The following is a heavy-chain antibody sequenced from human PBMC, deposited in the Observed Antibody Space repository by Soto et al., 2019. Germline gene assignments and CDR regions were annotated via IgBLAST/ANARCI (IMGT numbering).Heavy chain of an antibody. D-gene: IGHD3-22*01. V-gene: IGHV1-69*13. Sequence: GASVKVSCKTSGGTFGSYAISWLRQAPGQGLEWMGGIIPIFSTPNYAQKFQGRVTITADESTSTAYMELSSLRSEDTAVYYCARPIQYYFDTSAQSAWFDPWGQGTLVTV. CDR2: IIPIFSTP. J-gene: IGHJ5*02. CDR3: ARPIQYYFDTSAQSAWFDP. CDR1: GGTFGSYA.